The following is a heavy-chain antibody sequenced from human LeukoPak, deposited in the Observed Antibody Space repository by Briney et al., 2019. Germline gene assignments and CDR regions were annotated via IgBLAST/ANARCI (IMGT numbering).Heavy chain of an antibody. CDR1: GGSISSGSYY. Sequence: PSETLSLTCTVSGGSISSGSYYWSWTRQPAGKGLEWIGRIYTSGSTNYNPSLKSRVTISVHTSKNKFSLKLSSVTAADTTVYYCARTAVGDFGVVTYFDCGGQGTLVTVSS. CDR2: IYTSGST. CDR3: ARTAVGDFGVVTYFDC. J-gene: IGHJ4*02. V-gene: IGHV4-61*02. D-gene: IGHD3-3*01.